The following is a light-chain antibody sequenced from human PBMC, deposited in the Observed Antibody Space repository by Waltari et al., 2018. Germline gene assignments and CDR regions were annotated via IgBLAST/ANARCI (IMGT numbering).Light chain of an antibody. CDR1: KFGQNY. V-gene: IGLV3-1*01. Sequence: SYDLTQPPSVSVSPGQTASITCSGDKFGQNYVCWYQQKAGQSPVLVMFQTNNRPSGIPERFSGSSSGNTVTLTISGAQAMDEADYYCHTWDSSIAGVFGGGTKLTVL. CDR3: HTWDSSIAGV. J-gene: IGLJ2*01. CDR2: QTN.